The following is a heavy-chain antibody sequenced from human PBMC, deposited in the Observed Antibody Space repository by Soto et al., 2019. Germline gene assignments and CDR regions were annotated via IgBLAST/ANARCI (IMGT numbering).Heavy chain of an antibody. V-gene: IGHV3-23*01. CDR1: GFPFSSYA. D-gene: IGHD1-26*01. CDR3: AKKYSGNYPVPFDY. J-gene: IGHJ4*02. Sequence: GSLRLSCAASGFPFSSYAMSWVRQAPGKGLEWVSFISGNTALIKYADSVKGRFTISRDNSKNTLYLQMNSLRAEDTALYYCAKKYSGNYPVPFDYWGQGTLVTVSS. CDR2: ISGNTALI.